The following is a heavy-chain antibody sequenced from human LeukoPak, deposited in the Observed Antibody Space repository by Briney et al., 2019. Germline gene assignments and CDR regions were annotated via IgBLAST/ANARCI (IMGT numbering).Heavy chain of an antibody. CDR3: ASSLAVAGGGINY. J-gene: IGHJ4*02. CDR1: GGSISSYY. D-gene: IGHD6-19*01. CDR2: IYTSGST. V-gene: IGHV4-4*07. Sequence: PSETLSPTCTVSGGSISSYYWSWIRQPAGKGLEWIGRIYTSGSTNYNPSLKSRVTISVDTSKNQFSLKLSSVTAADTAVYYCASSLAVAGGGINYWGQGTLVTVSS.